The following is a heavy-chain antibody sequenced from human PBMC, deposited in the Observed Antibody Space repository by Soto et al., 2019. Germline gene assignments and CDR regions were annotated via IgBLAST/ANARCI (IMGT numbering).Heavy chain of an antibody. V-gene: IGHV4-39*01. CDR2: IYYSGST. CDR1: GGSISSSSYY. J-gene: IGHJ4*02. CDR3: ARYYGGNSIFDY. D-gene: IGHD4-17*01. Sequence: SSETLSLTCTVSGGSISSSSYYWGWIRQPPGKGLEWIGSIYYSGSTYYNPSLKSRVTISVDTSKNQFSLKLSSVTAADTAVYYCARYYGGNSIFDYWGQGXLVTVSS.